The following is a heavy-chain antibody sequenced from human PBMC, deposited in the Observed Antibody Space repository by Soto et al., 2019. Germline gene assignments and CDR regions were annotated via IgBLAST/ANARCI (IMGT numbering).Heavy chain of an antibody. CDR1: GGTFSSYT. CDR3: ASSPGGCSSTSCPIANWFDP. V-gene: IGHV1-69*02. Sequence: QVQLVQSGAEVKKPGSSVKVSCKASGGTFSSYTISWVRQAPGQGLEWVGRIIPILGIANYAQKFQGRVTITADKSTSTAYMELSSLRSEDTAVYYCASSPGGCSSTSCPIANWFDPWGQGTLVTVSS. CDR2: IIPILGIA. D-gene: IGHD2-2*01. J-gene: IGHJ5*02.